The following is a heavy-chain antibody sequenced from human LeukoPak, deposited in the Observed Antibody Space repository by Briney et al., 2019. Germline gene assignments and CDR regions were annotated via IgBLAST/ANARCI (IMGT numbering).Heavy chain of an antibody. V-gene: IGHV1-69*13. J-gene: IGHJ6*03. D-gene: IGHD5-12*01. CDR2: IIPIFGTA. CDR1: GYTFTGYY. CDR3: ARTSGYDSFYYYYYYMDV. Sequence: GASVKVSCKASGYTFTGYYMHWVRQAPGQGLEWMGGIIPIFGTANYAQKFQGRVTITADESTSTAYMELSSLRSEDTAVYYCARTSGYDSFYYYYYYMDVWGKGTTVTISS.